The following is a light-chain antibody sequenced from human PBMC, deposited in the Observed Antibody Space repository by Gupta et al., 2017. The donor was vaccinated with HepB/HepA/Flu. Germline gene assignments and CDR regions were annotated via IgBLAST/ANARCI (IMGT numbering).Light chain of an antibody. CDR2: RTN. V-gene: IGLV8-61*01. CDR1: SGSVSTTYY. J-gene: IGLJ2*01. Sequence: QTVVTQEPSFSVSPGGTVTLTCGLNSGSVSTTYYPSWFQQTPGQAPRTLISRTNTRSSGVPDRFSGSILGNTAALTITGPQAEDEADYYCDLYTGSSSCVFGGGTKLTVL. CDR3: DLYTGSSSCV.